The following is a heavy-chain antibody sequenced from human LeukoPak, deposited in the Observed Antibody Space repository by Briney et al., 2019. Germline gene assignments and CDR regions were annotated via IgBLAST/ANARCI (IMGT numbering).Heavy chain of an antibody. V-gene: IGHV3-66*01. CDR1: GFTVSSNY. CDR2: IYSGGST. J-gene: IGHJ6*02. D-gene: IGHD3-10*01. Sequence: GGSLRLSCAASGFTVSSNYMSWVRQAPGKGLEWVSVIYSGGSTYYADSVKGRFTISRDNSKNTLYLQMNSLRAEDTAVYYCASRPYYGSGSYYPYYYYGMDVWGQGTTVTVPS. CDR3: ASRPYYGSGSYYPYYYYGMDV.